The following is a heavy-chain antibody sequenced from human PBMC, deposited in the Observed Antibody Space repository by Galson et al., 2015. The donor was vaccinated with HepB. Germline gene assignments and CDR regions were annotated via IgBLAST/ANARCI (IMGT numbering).Heavy chain of an antibody. D-gene: IGHD4-23*01. J-gene: IGHJ3*02. CDR3: ARDSLVTRPKDGFDI. Sequence: SLRLSCAASGFTFSSFSMNWVRQAPGKGLEWVSSISSNSLYRYYADSVKGRFAISRDNSKNSLYLQMNSLRAEDTAVYYCARDSLVTRPKDGFDIWGQGTMVTVSS. CDR2: ISSNSLYR. V-gene: IGHV3-21*01. CDR1: GFTFSSFS.